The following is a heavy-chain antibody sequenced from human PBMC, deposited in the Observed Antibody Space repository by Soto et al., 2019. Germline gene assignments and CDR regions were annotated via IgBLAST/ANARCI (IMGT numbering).Heavy chain of an antibody. CDR1: GDSVSSNSAA. V-gene: IGHV6-1*01. D-gene: IGHD3-9*01. CDR3: ARATGEGFHYDILPGGGPNNWFDP. J-gene: IGHJ5*02. CDR2: TYYRSKWYN. Sequence: SQTLSLTCAISGDSVSSNSAAWNWIRQSPSRGLEWLGRTYYRSKWYNDYAVSVKSRITINPDTSKNQFSLQLNSVTPEDTAVYYCARATGEGFHYDILPGGGPNNWFDPWGQGTLVTVSS.